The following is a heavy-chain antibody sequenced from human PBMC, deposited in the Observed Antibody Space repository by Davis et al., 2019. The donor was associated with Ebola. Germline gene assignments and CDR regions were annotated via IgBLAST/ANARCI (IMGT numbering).Heavy chain of an antibody. CDR1: GGTFSSYA. CDR3: ARFGIVGATNAFDI. CDR2: IIPIFGTA. Sequence: SVKVSCKASGGTFSSYALSWVRQAPGQGLEWMGGIIPIFGTANYAQKFQGRVTITADESTSTAYMELSSLRSEDTAVYYCARFGIVGATNAFDIWGQGTMVTVSS. J-gene: IGHJ3*02. D-gene: IGHD1-26*01. V-gene: IGHV1-69*13.